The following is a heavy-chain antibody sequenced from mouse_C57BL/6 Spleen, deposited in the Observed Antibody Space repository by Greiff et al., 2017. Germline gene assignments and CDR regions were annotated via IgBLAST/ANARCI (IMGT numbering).Heavy chain of an antibody. V-gene: IGHV1-80*01. CDR3: ARGYYDYDRFAY. CDR1: GYAFSSYW. Sequence: VQLQQSGAELVKPGASVKISCKASGYAFSSYWMNWVKQRPGKGLEWIGQIYPGDGDTNYNGKFKGKATLTADKSSSTAYMQLSSLTSEDSAVYFCARGYYDYDRFAYWGQGTLVTVSA. D-gene: IGHD2-4*01. J-gene: IGHJ3*01. CDR2: IYPGDGDT.